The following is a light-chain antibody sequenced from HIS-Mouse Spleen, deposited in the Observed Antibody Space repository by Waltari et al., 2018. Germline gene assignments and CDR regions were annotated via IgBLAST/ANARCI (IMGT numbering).Light chain of an antibody. Sequence: SDELTQPPSVSVSPGQTARITCSGDALPKKYAYWYPQKSGQAPVLVIYEDSKRPSGFPERFSGSSSGTMDTLTISGAQVEDEVDYYCYSTDSSGNHRVFGGGTKLTVL. CDR3: YSTDSSGNHRV. V-gene: IGLV3-10*01. CDR2: EDS. CDR1: ALPKKY. J-gene: IGLJ2*01.